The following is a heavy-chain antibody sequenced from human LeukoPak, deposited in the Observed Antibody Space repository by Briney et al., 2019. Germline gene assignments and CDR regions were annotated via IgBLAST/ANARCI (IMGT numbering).Heavy chain of an antibody. Sequence: HPGGSLRLSCAASGFTFSSYWMTWVRQAPGKGLEWVANIKYGGSEKYYADSVKGRSTISRDNAKNSLYLQMNSLRAEDTAVYFCARAEGYSYAFYFVYWGQGTLVTVSS. J-gene: IGHJ4*02. V-gene: IGHV3-7*04. CDR2: IKYGGSEK. CDR1: GFTFSSYW. CDR3: ARAEGYSYAFYFVY. D-gene: IGHD5-18*01.